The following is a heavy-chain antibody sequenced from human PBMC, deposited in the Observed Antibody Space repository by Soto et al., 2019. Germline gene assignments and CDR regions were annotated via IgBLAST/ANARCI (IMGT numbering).Heavy chain of an antibody. CDR2: ISVTGGSP. D-gene: IGHD5-12*01. V-gene: IGHV3-23*02. CDR3: AKEGGYSGYDPFDN. Sequence: GWSLRLSCAASGFTFSNYVMSWVRQAPGKGLEWVSGISVTGGSPFHGASVKGRCLIPRATSKNTLYLQMNSVRAEDTAVVYYAKEGGYSGYDPFDNWGQGTLVTVSS. J-gene: IGHJ4*02. CDR1: GFTFSNYV.